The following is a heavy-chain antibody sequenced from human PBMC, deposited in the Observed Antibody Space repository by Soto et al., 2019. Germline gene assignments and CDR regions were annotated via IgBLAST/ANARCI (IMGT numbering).Heavy chain of an antibody. CDR2: IKQDGSEK. J-gene: IGHJ4*02. D-gene: IGHD3-3*01. V-gene: IGHV3-7*01. CDR1: GFTFSSYW. CDR3: ARDQGDFWSGYYSPLFDY. Sequence: GGSLRLSCAASGFTFSSYWMSWVRQAPGKGLEWVANIKQDGSEKYYVDSVKGRFTISRDNAKNSLYLQMNSLRAEDTAVYYCARDQGDFWSGYYSPLFDYWGQGTLVTVSS.